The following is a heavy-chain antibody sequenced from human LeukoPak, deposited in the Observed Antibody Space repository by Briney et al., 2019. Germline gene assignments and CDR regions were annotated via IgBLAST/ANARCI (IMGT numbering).Heavy chain of an antibody. J-gene: IGHJ4*02. CDR3: ARPSQYGSGTDYYFDS. D-gene: IGHD3-10*01. Sequence: GGSLRLSCAASGFMFSGSPMHWVRQASGKGLECVGHIRTKANNYATIYAASVKGRFTISRDDSKNTAYLQMNSLKTEDTAVYYCARPSQYGSGTDYYFDSWGQGTLVTVSS. V-gene: IGHV3-73*01. CDR2: IRTKANNYAT. CDR1: GFMFSGSP.